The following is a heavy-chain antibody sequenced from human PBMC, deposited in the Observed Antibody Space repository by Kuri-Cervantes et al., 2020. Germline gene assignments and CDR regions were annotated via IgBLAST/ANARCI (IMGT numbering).Heavy chain of an antibody. J-gene: IGHJ6*02. V-gene: IGHV4-59*12. CDR2: IYYSGST. Sequence: SETLSLTCTVSGGSISSYYWSWIRQPPGKGLEWIGYIYYSGSTNYNPSLKSRVTISVDTSKNQFSLRLSSVTAADTAVYYCARAGGVRPPLFSYYYGLDVWGRGTTVTVSS. CDR3: ARAGGVRPPLFSYYYGLDV. CDR1: GGSISSYY. D-gene: IGHD3-16*01.